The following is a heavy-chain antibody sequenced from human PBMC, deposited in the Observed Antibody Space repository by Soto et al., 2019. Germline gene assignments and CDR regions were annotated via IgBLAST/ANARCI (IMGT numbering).Heavy chain of an antibody. CDR3: ARGLGYCISTSCRPFDY. CDR2: INPNSGST. CDR1: GYTFTSYG. V-gene: IGHV1-2*02. Sequence: ASVKVSCKASGYTFTSYGISWVRQAPGQGLEWMGWINPNSGSTNYAQKFQGRVTMTRDTSMSTVYMELSSLRSEDTAVYYCARGLGYCISTSCRPFDYWGQGTLVTVSS. D-gene: IGHD2-2*01. J-gene: IGHJ4*02.